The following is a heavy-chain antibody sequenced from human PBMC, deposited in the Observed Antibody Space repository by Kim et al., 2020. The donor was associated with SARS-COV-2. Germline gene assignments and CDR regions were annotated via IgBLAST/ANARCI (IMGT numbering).Heavy chain of an antibody. CDR2: ISYDGSNK. CDR3: ARDPSSSFEVYMDV. D-gene: IGHD6-6*01. Sequence: GGSLRLSCAASGFTFSSYAMHWVRQAPGKGLEWVAVISYDGSNKYYADSVKGRFTISRDNSKNTLYLQMNSLRAEDTAVYYCARDPSSSFEVYMDVWGKG. CDR1: GFTFSSYA. J-gene: IGHJ6*03. V-gene: IGHV3-30-3*01.